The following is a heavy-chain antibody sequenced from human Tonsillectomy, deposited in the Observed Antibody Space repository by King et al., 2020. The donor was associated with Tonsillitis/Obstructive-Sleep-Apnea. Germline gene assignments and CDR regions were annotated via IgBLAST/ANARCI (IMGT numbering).Heavy chain of an antibody. CDR3: ARDPEPYGNYFFDY. D-gene: IGHD4-23*01. CDR1: GFRFNDFG. Sequence: QLVQSGGGVVQPGRSLRLSCAASGFRFNDFGMHWVRPAPGKGLEGVAFTWYDGSSEYFADSVRGRFTISRENSKNTLYLQMNTLRVEDTAVYFCARDPEPYGNYFFDYWGQGTLVTVSS. CDR2: TWYDGSSE. V-gene: IGHV3-33*01. J-gene: IGHJ4*02.